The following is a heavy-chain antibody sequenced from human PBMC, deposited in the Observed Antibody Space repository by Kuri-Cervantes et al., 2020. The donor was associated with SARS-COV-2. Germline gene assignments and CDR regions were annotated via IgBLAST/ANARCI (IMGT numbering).Heavy chain of an antibody. V-gene: IGHV3-21*01. CDR2: ITSSSSYI. D-gene: IGHD3-3*01. CDR1: GFTFSHYA. Sequence: GESLKISCGGSGFTFSHYAMSWVRQAPGKGLEWVSSITSSSSYIYYADSVKGRLTISRDNANYLLYLQMNSLRAEDTAVYYCARVSGYYGFWCASDYYYMDVWGKGTPVTVSS. J-gene: IGHJ6*03. CDR3: ARVSGYYGFWCASDYYYMDV.